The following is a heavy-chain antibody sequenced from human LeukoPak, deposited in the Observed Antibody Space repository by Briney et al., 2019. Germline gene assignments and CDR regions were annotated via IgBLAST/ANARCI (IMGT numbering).Heavy chain of an antibody. CDR2: INSDGSST. D-gene: IGHD1-26*01. J-gene: IGHJ4*02. Sequence: GGSLRLSCAASGFTFSSYWMHWVRQAPGKGLVWVSRINSDGSSTSYADSVKGRFTISRDNAKDTLYLQMNSLRAEDTAVYYCARDLLGNSGSYLRHPNGPPFDYWGQGTLVTVSS. V-gene: IGHV3-74*01. CDR3: ARDLLGNSGSYLRHPNGPPFDY. CDR1: GFTFSSYW.